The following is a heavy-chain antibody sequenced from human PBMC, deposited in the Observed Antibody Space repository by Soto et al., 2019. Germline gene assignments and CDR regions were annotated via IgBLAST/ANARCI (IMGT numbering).Heavy chain of an antibody. CDR1: GGSFSGYY. V-gene: IGHV4-34*01. Sequence: PSETLSLTCAVDGGSFSGYYWSWIRQPPGKGLEWIGEINHSGSTNYNPSLKSRVTISVDTSKNQFSLKLSSVTAADTAVYYCASGELGYCSSTSCYGYFQHWGQGTLVTVSS. J-gene: IGHJ1*01. D-gene: IGHD2-2*01. CDR3: ASGELGYCSSTSCYGYFQH. CDR2: INHSGST.